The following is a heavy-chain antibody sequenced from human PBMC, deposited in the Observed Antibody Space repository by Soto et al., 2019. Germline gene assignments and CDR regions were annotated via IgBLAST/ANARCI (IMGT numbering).Heavy chain of an antibody. CDR3: ARDKDFWSGYRGYYYYGMDV. CDR2: IIPIFGTA. CDR1: GGTFSSYA. D-gene: IGHD3-3*01. J-gene: IGHJ6*02. V-gene: IGHV1-69*13. Sequence: SVKVSCKASGGTFSSYAISWVRQAPGQGLEWMGGIIPIFGTANYAQKFQGRVTITADESTSTAYMELSSLRSEDTAVYYCARDKDFWSGYRGYYYYGMDVWGQGTTVTVAS.